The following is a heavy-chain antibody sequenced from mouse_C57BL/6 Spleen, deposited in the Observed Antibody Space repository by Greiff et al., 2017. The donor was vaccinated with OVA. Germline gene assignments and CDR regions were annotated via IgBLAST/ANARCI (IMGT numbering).Heavy chain of an antibody. D-gene: IGHD3-2*02. CDR2: IYPGGGYT. CDR1: GYTFTNYW. Sequence: QVQLQQPGAELVRPGTSVKMSCKASGYTFTNYWIGWAKQRPGHGLEWIGDIYPGGGYTNYNEKFKGKATLTADKSSSTAYMQFSSLTSEDSAIYYCARSGTAQAYYFDYWGQGTTLTVSS. J-gene: IGHJ2*01. V-gene: IGHV1-63*01. CDR3: ARSGTAQAYYFDY.